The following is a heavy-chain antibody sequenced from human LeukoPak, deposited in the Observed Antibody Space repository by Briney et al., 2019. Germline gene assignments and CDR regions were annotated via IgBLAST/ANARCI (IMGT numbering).Heavy chain of an antibody. CDR3: ATEKTYYDILTGYPRRDAFDI. CDR2: LSGSGAST. V-gene: IGHV3-23*01. J-gene: IGHJ3*02. CDR1: GFTFSRYG. D-gene: IGHD3-9*01. Sequence: GGSLRLSCAASGFTFSRYGMNWVRQAPGKGLEWVSALSGSGASTYYADSVKGRFTISRDNSKNTLYLQMNSLRAEDTAVYYCATEKTYYDILTGYPRRDAFDIWGQGTMVTVSS.